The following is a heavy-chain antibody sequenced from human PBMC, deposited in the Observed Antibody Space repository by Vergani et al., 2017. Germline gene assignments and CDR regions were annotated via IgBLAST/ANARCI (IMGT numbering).Heavy chain of an antibody. J-gene: IGHJ4*02. CDR1: GGSISSGGYD. Sequence: QVQLQESGPGLVKPSQTLSLTCTVSGGSISSGGYDWSWIRQHPGKGLEWIGYIYYSVSTYYNPSLKSRVTISVDTSKNQFSLKLSSVTAADTAVYYCASSIGGYDDPLDYWGQGTLVTVSS. D-gene: IGHD5-12*01. V-gene: IGHV4-31*03. CDR2: IYYSVST. CDR3: ASSIGGYDDPLDY.